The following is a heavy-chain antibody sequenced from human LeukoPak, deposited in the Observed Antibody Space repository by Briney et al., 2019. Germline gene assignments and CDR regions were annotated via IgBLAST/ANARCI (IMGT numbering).Heavy chain of an antibody. CDR2: ISSSGSNI. CDR3: ARVVLYYDSSGPRSFDI. CDR1: GFTFSSYE. Sequence: PGGSLRLSCAASGFTFSSYEMNWVRQAPGKGLEWVSYISSSGSNIYHVDSVKGRFTISRDNAKNSLYLQMNSLRAEDTAVYYCARVVLYYDSSGPRSFDIWGQGTMVTVSS. J-gene: IGHJ3*02. V-gene: IGHV3-48*03. D-gene: IGHD3-22*01.